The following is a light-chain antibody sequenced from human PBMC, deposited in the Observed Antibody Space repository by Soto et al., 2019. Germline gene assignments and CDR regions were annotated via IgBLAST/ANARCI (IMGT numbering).Light chain of an antibody. CDR1: QSVSSY. Sequence: EIVLTQSPATLSLSPGERATLSCRASQSVSSYLAWYQQKPGQAPRLLIYDASNRATGSPARFSGSGSGTDFPLTISSIEPEDFAVYYCQQRSNSFDQGTRLEIK. CDR3: QQRSNS. CDR2: DAS. J-gene: IGKJ5*01. V-gene: IGKV3-11*01.